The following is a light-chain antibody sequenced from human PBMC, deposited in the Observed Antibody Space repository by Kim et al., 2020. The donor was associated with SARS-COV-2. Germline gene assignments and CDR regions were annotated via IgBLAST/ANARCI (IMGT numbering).Light chain of an antibody. CDR2: GAS. V-gene: IGKV3-15*01. Sequence: EVVMTQSPDTLSVSPGERATLSCRASQSVSSKLAWYQQKPGQAPRLLIYGASTRATGIPARFSGSGSGTEFTLTISSLQSEDFAVYYCQQYSDWPPWTFGQGTKVDIK. J-gene: IGKJ1*01. CDR1: QSVSSK. CDR3: QQYSDWPPWT.